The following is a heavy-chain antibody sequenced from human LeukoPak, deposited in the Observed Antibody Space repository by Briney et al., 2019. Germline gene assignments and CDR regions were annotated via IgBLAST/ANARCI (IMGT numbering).Heavy chain of an antibody. CDR1: GGTFSSYA. J-gene: IGHJ6*02. D-gene: IGHD5-12*01. CDR2: IIPIFGTA. Sequence: SVKVSCKASGGTFSSYAISWVRQAPGQGLEGRGGIIPIFGTANYAQKFQGRVTITADESTSTAYMELSSLRSEDTAVYYCASGVVAKSGDYYGMDVWGQGTTVTVSS. V-gene: IGHV1-69*13. CDR3: ASGVVAKSGDYYGMDV.